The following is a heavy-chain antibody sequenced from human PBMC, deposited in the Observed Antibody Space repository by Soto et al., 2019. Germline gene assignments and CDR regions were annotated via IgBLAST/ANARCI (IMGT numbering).Heavy chain of an antibody. D-gene: IGHD4-4*01. Sequence: DSVKVSCKAFGYTFTNYFMHWVRQAPGQGLEWMATINPDGGWTRYGQSYQGRLTLTRDAAANTVYMDLNSLTSDDAAVYYCARAAYSGPDYWGQGTLVTVSS. J-gene: IGHJ4*02. CDR1: GYTFTNYF. V-gene: IGHV1-46*01. CDR3: ARAAYSGPDY. CDR2: INPDGGWT.